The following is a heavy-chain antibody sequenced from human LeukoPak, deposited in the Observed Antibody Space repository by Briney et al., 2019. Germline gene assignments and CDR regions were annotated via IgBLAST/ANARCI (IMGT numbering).Heavy chain of an antibody. J-gene: IGHJ4*02. Sequence: ASVKVSCKASGGTFSSYAISWVRQAPGQGLEWMGGIIPIFGTANYAQKFQGRVTITADESTSTAYMELGSLRSEDTAVYYCARGRKDYDSSGYILPYWGQGTLVTVSS. CDR3: ARGRKDYDSSGYILPY. D-gene: IGHD3-22*01. CDR2: IIPIFGTA. V-gene: IGHV1-69*13. CDR1: GGTFSSYA.